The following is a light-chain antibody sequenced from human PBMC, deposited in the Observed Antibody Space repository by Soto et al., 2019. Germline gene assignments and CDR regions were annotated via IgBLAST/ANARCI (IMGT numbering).Light chain of an antibody. CDR2: DAS. CDR3: QHYDNYPWT. J-gene: IGKJ1*01. CDR1: QSISRG. V-gene: IGKV1-5*01. Sequence: DIQMTQSPSTLSAYVGDSVTITCRASQSISRGLAWYQQKPGRAPKLLIYDASSLEGGVPSRFSGSGSGTEFTLTISGLQPDDFATYYCQHYDNYPWTFGQGTKVEI.